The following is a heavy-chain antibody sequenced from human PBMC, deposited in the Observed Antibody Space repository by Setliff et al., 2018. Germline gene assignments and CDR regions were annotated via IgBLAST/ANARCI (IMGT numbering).Heavy chain of an antibody. CDR3: ARDLIAVAATTAFDI. CDR1: GFSFTDYL. V-gene: IGHV1-2*02. Sequence: ASVKVSCKASGFSFTDYLMNWMRQAPEQGLEWMGRINLNTGNIFYAQEFQGRVTLTRDTSISTAYMELSRLRSDDTAMYYCARDLIAVAATTAFDIWGQGTMVTVSS. CDR2: INLNTGNI. J-gene: IGHJ3*02. D-gene: IGHD6-19*01.